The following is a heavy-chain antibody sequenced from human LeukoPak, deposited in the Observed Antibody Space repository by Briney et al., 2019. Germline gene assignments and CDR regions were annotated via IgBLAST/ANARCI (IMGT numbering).Heavy chain of an antibody. J-gene: IGHJ4*02. D-gene: IGHD3-3*01. CDR3: ARAYDFWSGYYVQGHYFDY. Sequence: ASVKVSCKASGYTFTSYYMHWVRQAPGQGLEWMGWINPNSGGTNYAQKFQGRVTMTRDTSISTAYIELSRLRSDDTAVYYCARAYDFWSGYYVQGHYFDYWGQGTLVTVSS. CDR1: GYTFTSYY. V-gene: IGHV1-2*02. CDR2: INPNSGGT.